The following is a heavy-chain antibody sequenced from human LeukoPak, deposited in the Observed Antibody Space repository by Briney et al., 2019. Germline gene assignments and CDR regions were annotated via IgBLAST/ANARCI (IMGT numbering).Heavy chain of an antibody. CDR1: GFTFSSYD. Sequence: GGSLRLSCAASGFTFSSYDMSWARQAPGKGLEWVSVIYSGGRTFYADSVKGRFTISRDNSKNTLYLQMNSLRAEDTAVYYCAIYDSSGYYNYWGQGTLVTVSS. CDR2: IYSGGRT. D-gene: IGHD3-22*01. CDR3: AIYDSSGYYNY. V-gene: IGHV3-53*01. J-gene: IGHJ4*02.